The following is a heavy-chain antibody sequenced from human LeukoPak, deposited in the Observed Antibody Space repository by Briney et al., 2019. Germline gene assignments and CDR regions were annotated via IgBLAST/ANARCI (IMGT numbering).Heavy chain of an antibody. J-gene: IGHJ4*02. CDR1: GFTVSSNY. CDR2: IYSGGST. D-gene: IGHD5-24*01. V-gene: IGHV3-53*01. Sequence: GGSLRLSCAASGFTVSSNYMSWVRQAPGKGLEWVSVIYSGGSTYYADSVKGRFTISRDNSKNPLYLQMKSMRAEDTAVYYCERGLMMAYYFDYWGQGTLVTVAS. CDR3: ERGLMMAYYFDY.